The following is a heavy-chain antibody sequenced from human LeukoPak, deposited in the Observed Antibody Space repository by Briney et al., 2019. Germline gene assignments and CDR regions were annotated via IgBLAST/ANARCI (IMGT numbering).Heavy chain of an antibody. J-gene: IGHJ4*02. CDR2: ISSSSNII. D-gene: IGHD3-10*01. V-gene: IGHV3-48*01. CDR3: ARDFARESTIDY. Sequence: SGGSLRLSCAASGFTFSNYNMNWVRQPPGKGLQWVSYISSSSNIIYYADSVKGRFTISRDNAKNSLFLQMNSLRAEDTAVYYCARDFARESTIDYWGQGTLVTVSS. CDR1: GFTFSNYN.